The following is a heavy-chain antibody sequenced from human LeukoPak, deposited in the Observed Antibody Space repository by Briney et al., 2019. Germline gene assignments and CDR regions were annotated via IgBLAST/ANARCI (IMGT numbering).Heavy chain of an antibody. CDR2: IYYRGTT. V-gene: IGHV4-59*01. D-gene: IGHD1-26*01. CDR3: ARGSGTYIRPFDY. J-gene: IGHJ4*02. Sequence: SETLSLTCTVSGGSINSYYWSWIRQPPGEGLEWVGQIYYRGTTNYNPSLKSRVTISIDTSKNQFSLKLNSATAADTAVYYCARGSGTYIRPFDYWGQGTLVTVSS. CDR1: GGSINSYY.